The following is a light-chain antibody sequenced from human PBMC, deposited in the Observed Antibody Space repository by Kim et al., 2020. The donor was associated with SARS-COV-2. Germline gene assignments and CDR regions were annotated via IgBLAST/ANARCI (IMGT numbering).Light chain of an antibody. CDR2: KAS. CDR1: QSIANW. J-gene: IGKJ1*01. Sequence: AAVGDRVTSTCRASQSIANWLAWYQQKPGEAPNLLIYKASNLESGVPSRFSSSGSGTEFTLTISSLQPDDFATYHCQHYYTYPWKFGQGTKVDIK. CDR3: QHYYTYPWK. V-gene: IGKV1-5*03.